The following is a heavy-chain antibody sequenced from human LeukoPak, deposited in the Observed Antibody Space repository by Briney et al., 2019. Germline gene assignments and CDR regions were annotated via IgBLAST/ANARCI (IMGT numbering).Heavy chain of an antibody. V-gene: IGHV4-39*07. CDR1: GGSISSSSYY. Sequence: SETLSLTCTVSGGSISSSSYYWGWIRQPPGKGLEWIGSIYYSGSTYYNPSLKSRVTISVDTSKNQFSLKLSSVTAADTAVYYCARDRKWSFDYWGQGTLVTVSS. CDR3: ARDRKWSFDY. D-gene: IGHD2-15*01. J-gene: IGHJ4*02. CDR2: IYYSGST.